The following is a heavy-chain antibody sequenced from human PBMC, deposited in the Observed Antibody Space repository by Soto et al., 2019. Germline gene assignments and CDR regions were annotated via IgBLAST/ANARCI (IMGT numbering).Heavy chain of an antibody. J-gene: IGHJ3*02. CDR2: IYSTGST. V-gene: IGHV4-59*08. CDR3: ARHVLRYFDWLLGPFDI. Sequence: SETLSLTCTVSGGSIGLYYWSWIRQPPGKGLEWIGYIYSTGSTNYNPSLKSRVTISVDTSKNQFSLKLSSATAADTAVYYCARHVLRYFDWLLGPFDIWGQGTMVTVSS. D-gene: IGHD3-9*01. CDR1: GGSIGLYY.